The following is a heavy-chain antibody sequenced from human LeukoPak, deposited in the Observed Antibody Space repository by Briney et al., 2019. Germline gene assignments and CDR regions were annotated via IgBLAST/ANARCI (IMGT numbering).Heavy chain of an antibody. CDR3: ARSPPAPKQFDY. Sequence: PSETLSLTCTVSNVSFSSYYWGWIRQPPGKGLEWIGYIYPSGSSNSIPSLKSRVSLSVDTSKNQFSLKLSSVIAADTAIYYCARSPPAPKQFDYWGQGILVTVSS. V-gene: IGHV4-4*09. D-gene: IGHD2-2*01. CDR2: IYPSGSS. CDR1: NVSFSSYY. J-gene: IGHJ4*02.